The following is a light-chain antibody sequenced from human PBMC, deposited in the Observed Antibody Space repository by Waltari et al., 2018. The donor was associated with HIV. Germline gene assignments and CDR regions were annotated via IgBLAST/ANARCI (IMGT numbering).Light chain of an antibody. CDR2: DVS. CDR3: CSYAGSYTFV. Sequence: QSALTQPRSVSVSPGPSVTISCTGTSSHVGGYNYVSWYQQHPGKAPKLMIYDVSKRPSGVPDRFSGSKSGNTASLTISGLQAEDEADYYCCSYAGSYTFVFGGGTKLTVL. CDR1: SSHVGGYNY. J-gene: IGLJ3*02. V-gene: IGLV2-11*01.